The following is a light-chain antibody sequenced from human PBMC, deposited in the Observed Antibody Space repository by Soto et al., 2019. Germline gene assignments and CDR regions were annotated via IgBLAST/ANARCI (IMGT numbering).Light chain of an antibody. CDR3: QLYGGSPKT. CDR1: QTVISNS. V-gene: IGKV3-20*01. J-gene: IGKJ1*01. Sequence: EIVLTQSPGTLSLSPGEGGTLSCRASQTVISNSLAWYQQKPGQPPRILIHGASTRAPGIPDRFSGSRSGTDFTLTISRLEPEDFAVYYCQLYGGSPKTFGQGTKVDIK. CDR2: GAS.